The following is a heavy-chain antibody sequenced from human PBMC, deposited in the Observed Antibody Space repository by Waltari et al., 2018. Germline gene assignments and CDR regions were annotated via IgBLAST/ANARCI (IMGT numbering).Heavy chain of an antibody. D-gene: IGHD3-22*01. CDR2: INSDGSST. V-gene: IGHV3-74*01. CDR1: GFTFSRYW. Sequence: EEQLVESGGGVAQPGESLRRSCAASGFTFSRYWMDWVRQAPGQGLVLVSRINSDGSSTTYADSVKGRFTISRDNGKNTLYVQMNRLRPEDTAVYYCARVATKTYSSPVPGRPYYYGMDVWVQGTTVTVSS. J-gene: IGHJ6*02. CDR3: ARVATKTYSSPVPGRPYYYGMDV.